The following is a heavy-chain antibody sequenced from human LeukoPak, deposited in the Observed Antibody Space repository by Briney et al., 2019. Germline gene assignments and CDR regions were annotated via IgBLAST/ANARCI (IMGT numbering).Heavy chain of an antibody. CDR2: ISHDGSIE. Sequence: KPGGSLRLSCAAPGFTFRNSAMHWVRQAPGKGLEWVAFISHDGSIEYYADSVKGRFTVSRDNSKNTLYLQMNSLRAEDTAVYYCARTRKQLEDYWGQGTLVTVSS. V-gene: IGHV3-30*04. J-gene: IGHJ4*02. D-gene: IGHD6-13*01. CDR1: GFTFRNSA. CDR3: ARTRKQLEDY.